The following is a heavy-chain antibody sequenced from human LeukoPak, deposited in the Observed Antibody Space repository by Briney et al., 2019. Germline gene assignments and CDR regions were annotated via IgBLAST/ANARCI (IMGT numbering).Heavy chain of an antibody. Sequence: PGGSLRLSCAASGFTFSDYYMSWIRQAPGKGLEWVSYISSSGSTIYYADSVKGRFTISRDNAKNSLYLQMNSLRAEDTAVYYCARHRFDSSSSGDYFDYWGQGTLVTVSS. V-gene: IGHV3-11*04. CDR2: ISSSGSTI. D-gene: IGHD6-6*01. CDR1: GFTFSDYY. J-gene: IGHJ4*02. CDR3: ARHRFDSSSSGDYFDY.